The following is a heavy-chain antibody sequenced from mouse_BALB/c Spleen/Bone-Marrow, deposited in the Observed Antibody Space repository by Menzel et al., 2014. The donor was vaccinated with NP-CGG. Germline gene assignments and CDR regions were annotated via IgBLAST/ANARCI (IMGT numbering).Heavy chain of an antibody. J-gene: IGHJ4*01. Sequence: VKLMESGAELAKPGASVKMSCKASGYTFSSYWMHWVKQRPGQGLEWIGYISPTTGYTEYSQKFEDKATLTADKSSSTAYMQLSSLTSEDSAVYYCARYGNFLAMDYWGQGTSVTVSS. D-gene: IGHD1-1*01. CDR3: ARYGNFLAMDY. V-gene: IGHV1-7*01. CDR1: GYTFSSYW. CDR2: ISPTTGYT.